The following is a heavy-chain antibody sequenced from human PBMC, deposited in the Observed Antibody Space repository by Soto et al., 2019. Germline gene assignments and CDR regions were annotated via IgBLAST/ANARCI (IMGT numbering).Heavy chain of an antibody. V-gene: IGHV4-30-2*01. CDR1: GGSISSGGYS. J-gene: IGHJ6*02. D-gene: IGHD5-12*01. CDR2: IYHSGST. CDR3: ARCDSGYDSNYYYYGMDV. Sequence: SETLSLTCAVSGGSISSGGYSWRWFRQPPGQGLEWLGYIYHSGSTYYNPSLKSRVTISVDRSKNQFSLKLSSVTAADTAVYYCARCDSGYDSNYYYYGMDVWGQGTTVTVSS.